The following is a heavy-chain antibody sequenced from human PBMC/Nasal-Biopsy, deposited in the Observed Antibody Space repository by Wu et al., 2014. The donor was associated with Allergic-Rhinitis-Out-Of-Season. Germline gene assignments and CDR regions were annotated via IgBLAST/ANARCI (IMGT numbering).Heavy chain of an antibody. CDR3: ARHVAGYFDY. CDR1: RFTFSSYA. CDR2: ISISGGST. Sequence: LRLSCAASRFTFSSYAMSWVRQAPGKGLEWVSSISISGGSTYYAASVKGRFTISRDNSKNTLYLEMNSLRAEDTAVYYCARHVAGYFDYWGQGTLVTVSS. J-gene: IGHJ4*02. V-gene: IGHV3-23*01. D-gene: IGHD6-19*01.